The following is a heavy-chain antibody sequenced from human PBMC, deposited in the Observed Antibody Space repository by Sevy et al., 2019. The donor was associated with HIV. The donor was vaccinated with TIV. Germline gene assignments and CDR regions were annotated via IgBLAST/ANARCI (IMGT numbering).Heavy chain of an antibody. CDR1: GYTFTSYD. D-gene: IGHD6-13*01. CDR3: ARARSIAAAGPDFDY. Sequence: ASVKVSCKASGYTFTSYDINWVRQATGQGLEWMGWINPNGGNTGYAQKFQGRVTMTRNTSISTAYMELSSLRSEDTAVYYCARARSIAAAGPDFDYWGQGTLVTVSS. V-gene: IGHV1-8*01. J-gene: IGHJ4*02. CDR2: INPNGGNT.